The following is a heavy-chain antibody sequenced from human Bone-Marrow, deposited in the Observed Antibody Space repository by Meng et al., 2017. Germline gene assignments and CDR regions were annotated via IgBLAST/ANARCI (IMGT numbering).Heavy chain of an antibody. CDR1: GGSFSGYY. D-gene: IGHD5-18*01. Sequence: QVQLQQWGSGLLKPSETLSLTCAVYGGSFSGYYWSWIRQPPGKGLEWIGEINHSGSTNYNPSLKSRVTISVDTSKNQFSLKPSSVTAADTAVYYCARTRGYSYGYYGYWGQGTLVTVSS. V-gene: IGHV4-34*01. J-gene: IGHJ4*02. CDR3: ARTRGYSYGYYGY. CDR2: INHSGST.